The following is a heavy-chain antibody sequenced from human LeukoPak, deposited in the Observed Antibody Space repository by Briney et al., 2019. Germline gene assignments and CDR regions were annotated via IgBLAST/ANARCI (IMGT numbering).Heavy chain of an antibody. Sequence: SETLSLTCAVYGGSFSGYYWSWLRQPPGKGLEWIGEINHSGSTNYNPSLKSRVTISVDTSKNQFSLKLSSVTAADTAVYYCARDASLRAPDYWGQGTLVTVSS. CDR2: INHSGST. J-gene: IGHJ4*02. D-gene: IGHD3-9*01. CDR1: GGSFSGYY. CDR3: ARDASLRAPDY. V-gene: IGHV4-34*01.